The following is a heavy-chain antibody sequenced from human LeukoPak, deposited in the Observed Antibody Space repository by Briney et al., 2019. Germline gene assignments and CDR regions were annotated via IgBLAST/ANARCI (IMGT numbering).Heavy chain of an antibody. CDR3: ARLRYTYGKNFDY. CDR1: GFTFSSYA. D-gene: IGHD5-18*01. CDR2: ISGSGGST. V-gene: IGHV3-23*01. J-gene: IGHJ4*02. Sequence: PGGSLRLSCAASGFTFSSYAMSWVRQAPGKGLEWVSAISGSGGSTYYADSVKGRFTISRDNARNSLYLEMNSLRAEDTAVYYCARLRYTYGKNFDYWGQGTLVTVSS.